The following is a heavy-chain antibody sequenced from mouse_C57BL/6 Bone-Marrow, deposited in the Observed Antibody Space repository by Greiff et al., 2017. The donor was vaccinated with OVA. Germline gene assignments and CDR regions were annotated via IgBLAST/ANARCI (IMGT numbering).Heavy chain of an antibody. CDR2: IYPRSGNT. D-gene: IGHD2-4*01. J-gene: IGHJ3*01. CDR1: GYTFTSYG. CDR3: ARRIYYDYDGFAY. V-gene: IGHV1-81*01. Sequence: VMLVESGAELARPGASVKLSCKASGYTFTSYGISWVKQRTGQGLEWIGEIYPRSGNTYYNEKFKGKATLTADKSSSTAYMELRSLTSEDSAVYFCARRIYYDYDGFAYWGQGTLVTVSA.